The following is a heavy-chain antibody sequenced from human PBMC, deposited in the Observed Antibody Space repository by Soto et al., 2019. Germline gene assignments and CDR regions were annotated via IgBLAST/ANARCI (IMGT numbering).Heavy chain of an antibody. CDR3: ARDPSPVLRVKAPNLCGMDV. V-gene: IGHV1-18*01. D-gene: IGHD2-8*01. CDR2: ISTYNGNT. J-gene: IGHJ6*02. CDR1: GYTFTTYD. Sequence: QVQLVQSGAEVKKPGASVKVSCKASGYTFTTYDISWVRQAPVQGLEWMGRISTYNGNTNYPQSLQGRLAMTTDTSKTTPYLELRSLRSDDTAVYYCARDPSPVLRVKAPNLCGMDVWGQGTTVTFSS.